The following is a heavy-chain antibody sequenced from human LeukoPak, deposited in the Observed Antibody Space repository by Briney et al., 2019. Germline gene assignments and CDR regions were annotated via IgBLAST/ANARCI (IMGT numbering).Heavy chain of an antibody. CDR1: GGSISSSSYY. V-gene: IGHV4-39*01. Sequence: LETLSLTCAVSGGSISSSSYYWGWIRQPPGKSLEWIGSMSYSGSTYYNPSLKSRVTISLDTSKNQFSLKLSSVTAADTAVYYCARRLSGRTFDYWGQGILVTVSS. D-gene: IGHD1-26*01. CDR2: MSYSGST. J-gene: IGHJ4*02. CDR3: ARRLSGRTFDY.